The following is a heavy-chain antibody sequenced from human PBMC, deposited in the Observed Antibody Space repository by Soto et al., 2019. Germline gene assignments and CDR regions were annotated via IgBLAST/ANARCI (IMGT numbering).Heavy chain of an antibody. J-gene: IGHJ4*02. V-gene: IGHV3-30*18. CDR3: AKIVGATANFDY. CDR2: ISYDGSNK. CDR1: GFTFSSYG. D-gene: IGHD1-26*01. Sequence: GGSLRLSCAASGFTFSSYGMHWVRQAPGKGLEWVAVISYDGSNKYYADSVKGRFTISRDNSKNTLYLQMNSLRAEDTAVYYCAKIVGATANFDYWGQGTLVTSPQ.